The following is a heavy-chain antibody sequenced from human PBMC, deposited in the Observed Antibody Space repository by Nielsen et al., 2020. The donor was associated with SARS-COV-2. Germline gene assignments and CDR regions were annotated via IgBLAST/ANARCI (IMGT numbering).Heavy chain of an antibody. Sequence: ASVKVSCKASGYTFTSYGISWVRQAPGQGLEWMGWISAYNGNTNYAQKLQGSVTMTTDTSTSTAYMELRSLRSDDTAVYYCARDVNMITFGGVMYYFDYWGQGTLVTVSS. CDR2: ISAYNGNT. D-gene: IGHD3-16*01. CDR1: GYTFTSYG. V-gene: IGHV1-18*01. J-gene: IGHJ4*02. CDR3: ARDVNMITFGGVMYYFDY.